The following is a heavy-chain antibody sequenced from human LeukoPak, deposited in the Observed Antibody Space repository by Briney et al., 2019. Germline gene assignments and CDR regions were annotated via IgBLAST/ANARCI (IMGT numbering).Heavy chain of an antibody. J-gene: IGHJ4*02. Sequence: GESLKISCKSSGYRFTNNWIGWVRQMPGKGLEWMGIIYPGDSDTRYSPSFQGQVTISADKSISTAYLQWSSLKASDTAMYYCARFNSGSYFFDYWGQGTLVTASS. CDR3: ARFNSGSYFFDY. CDR2: IYPGDSDT. CDR1: GYRFTNNW. V-gene: IGHV5-51*01. D-gene: IGHD1-26*01.